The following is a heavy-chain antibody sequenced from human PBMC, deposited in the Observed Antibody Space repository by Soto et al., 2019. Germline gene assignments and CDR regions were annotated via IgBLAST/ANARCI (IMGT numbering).Heavy chain of an antibody. J-gene: IGHJ4*02. CDR1: GGSISSGNYY. V-gene: IGHV4-30-4*01. CDR2: ISYSGST. Sequence: QVQLQESGPGLVKPSQTLSLTCTVSGGSISSGNYYWSWIRQPPGKGLEWIGFISYSGSTYYSLSLKSRVPISVDTSKNQFSLNLSFVTAADTAVYYCATMGTPATGLYYFDYWGQGTLVTVSS. D-gene: IGHD5-18*01. CDR3: ATMGTPATGLYYFDY.